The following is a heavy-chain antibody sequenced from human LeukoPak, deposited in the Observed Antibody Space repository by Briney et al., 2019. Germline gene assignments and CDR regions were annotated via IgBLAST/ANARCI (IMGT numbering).Heavy chain of an antibody. Sequence: SETLSLTCTVSGGSISSGSYYWGWIRQPPGKGLEWIGSIYYSGSTYYNPSLKSRVTISVDTSKNQFSLKLSSVTAADTAVYNCARDHSGSYLNWFDPWGQGTLVTVSS. CDR3: ARDHSGSYLNWFDP. D-gene: IGHD1-26*01. J-gene: IGHJ5*02. CDR2: IYYSGST. CDR1: GGSISSGSYY. V-gene: IGHV4-39*07.